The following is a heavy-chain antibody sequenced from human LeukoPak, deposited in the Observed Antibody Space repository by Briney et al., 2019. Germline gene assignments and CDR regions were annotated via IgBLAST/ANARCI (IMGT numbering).Heavy chain of an antibody. CDR3: AKEGAIGYCTNGVCYGTDIAAAGTMGPTGFDP. V-gene: IGHV3-21*01. J-gene: IGHJ5*02. D-gene: IGHD2-8*01. Sequence: PGGSLRLSCAASGFTFSSYSMNWVRQAPGKGLEWVSSISSSSSYIYYADSVKGRFTISRDNAKNSLYLQVNSLRAEDTAVYYCAKEGAIGYCTNGVCYGTDIAAAGTMGPTGFDPWGQGTLVTVSS. CDR2: ISSSSSYI. CDR1: GFTFSSYS.